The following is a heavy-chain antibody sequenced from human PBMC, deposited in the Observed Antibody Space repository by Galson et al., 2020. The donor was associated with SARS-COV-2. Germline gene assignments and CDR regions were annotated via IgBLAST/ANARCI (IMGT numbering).Heavy chain of an antibody. V-gene: IGHV3-11*01. CDR3: ARSRDITAHDYAVDV. D-gene: IGHD2-15*01. Sequence: GGSLRLSCAASKFTFIDYYMTWIRQAPGKGLEWVSYISSSGSNIYYADSVKGRFTISRDNAKNSVYLQMNSLRAEDTAVYFCARSRDITAHDYAVDVWGQGTTVTVSS. J-gene: IGHJ6*02. CDR2: ISSSGSNI. CDR1: KFTFIDYY.